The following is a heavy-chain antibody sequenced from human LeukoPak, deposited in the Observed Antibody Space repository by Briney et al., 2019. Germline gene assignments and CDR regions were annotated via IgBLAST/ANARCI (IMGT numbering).Heavy chain of an antibody. CDR1: GFTFSSYA. V-gene: IGHV3-30-3*01. D-gene: IGHD3-22*01. CDR3: ARGRYDTYDSSGNPKEGLDY. CDR2: ISYDGSNK. J-gene: IGHJ4*02. Sequence: GGSLRLSCAASGFTFSSYAMHWVRQAPGKGLEWVAVISYDGSNKYYADSVKGRFTISRDNSKNTLYLQMNSLRAEDTAVYYCARGRYDTYDSSGNPKEGLDYWGQGTLVTVSS.